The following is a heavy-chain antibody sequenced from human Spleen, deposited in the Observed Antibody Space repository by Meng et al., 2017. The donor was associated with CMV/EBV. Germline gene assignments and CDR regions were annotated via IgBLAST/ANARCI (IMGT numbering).Heavy chain of an antibody. CDR3: TRGYCSSTSCYYFDY. CDR1: GFTFSSYA. D-gene: IGHD2-2*01. Sequence: GESLKISCAASGFTFSSYAMSWVRQAPGKGLEWVGFIRSKAYGGTTEYAASVKGRFTISRDDSKSIAYLQMNSLKTEDTAVYYCTRGYCSSTSCYYFDYWGQGTLVTVSS. J-gene: IGHJ4*02. V-gene: IGHV3-49*04. CDR2: IRSKAYGGTT.